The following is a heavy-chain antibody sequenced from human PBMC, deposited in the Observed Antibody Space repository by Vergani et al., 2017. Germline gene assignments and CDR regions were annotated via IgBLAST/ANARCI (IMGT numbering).Heavy chain of an antibody. CDR3: VKDSSGMYYFDY. CDR2: IRSNGGST. V-gene: IGHV3-64D*06. D-gene: IGHD6-19*01. J-gene: IGHJ4*02. CDR1: GFTFSSKA. Sequence: EVQLVESGGGLVQPGGSLRLSCSASGFTFSSKAMHWVRQAPGKGLEYVSVIRSNGGSTYYADSVKCRFTISRDNSKNTLYLQMSSLRAEDTAVYYCVKDSSGMYYFDYWGQGTLVTVSS.